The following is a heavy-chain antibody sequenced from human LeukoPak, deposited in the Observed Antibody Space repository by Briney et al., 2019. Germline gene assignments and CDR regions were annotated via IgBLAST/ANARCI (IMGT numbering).Heavy chain of an antibody. J-gene: IGHJ6*03. V-gene: IGHV3-30*04. CDR3: ARDGRTVGGTSYYYYYMDV. D-gene: IGHD1-26*01. Sequence: PGRSLRVSCAASGFTFSSYAMHWVRQAPGKGLEWVAVITYDGSNKCYADSVKGRFTISRDNSKNTLYLQMNSLRAEDTAVYYCARDGRTVGGTSYYYYYMDVWGKGTTVTVSS. CDR2: ITYDGSNK. CDR1: GFTFSSYA.